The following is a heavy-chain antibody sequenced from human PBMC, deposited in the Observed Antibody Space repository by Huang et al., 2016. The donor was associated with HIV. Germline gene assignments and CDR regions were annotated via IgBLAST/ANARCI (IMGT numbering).Heavy chain of an antibody. CDR1: GDSLSGFF. D-gene: IGHD2-2*01. Sequence: QVRLDQWGAGLLKPSATLTLTCAVDGDSLSGFFWCWIRQSPGRGLAWIGEITQSGRTNYNPSLKSRVNIAIDTSKNQFSLKLKSVTADDTSTYYCARGRGTSWSFFDTWGQGSFVTVSS. V-gene: IGHV4-34*01. CDR2: ITQSGRT. J-gene: IGHJ5*02. CDR3: ARGRGTSWSFFDT.